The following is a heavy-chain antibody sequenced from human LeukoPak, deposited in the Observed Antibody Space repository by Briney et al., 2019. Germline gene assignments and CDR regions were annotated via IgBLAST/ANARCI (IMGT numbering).Heavy chain of an antibody. J-gene: IGHJ3*02. CDR1: GYTFTGYY. D-gene: IGHD2-2*01. Sequence: ASVKVSCKASGYTFTGYYMHWVRQAPGQGLEWMGWINPNSGGTNYAQKFQGWVTMTRDTSISTAYMELSRLRSDDTAVYYCARCGYCSSTSCSRGVFDIWGQGTMVTVSS. CDR2: INPNSGGT. CDR3: ARCGYCSSTSCSRGVFDI. V-gene: IGHV1-2*04.